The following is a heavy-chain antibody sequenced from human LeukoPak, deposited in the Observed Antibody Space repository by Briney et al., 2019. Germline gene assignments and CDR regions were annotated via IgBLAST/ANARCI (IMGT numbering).Heavy chain of an antibody. CDR1: GGSLSSYY. CDR2: IYTSGST. CDR3: ARVVYYDSSGYDS. J-gene: IGHJ4*02. D-gene: IGHD3-22*01. V-gene: IGHV4-4*07. Sequence: SETLSLTCTVSGGSLSSYYWSWIRQPAGKGLEWIGRIYTSGSTNYNPSLKRRVTMSVDTYKNQFSLKLSSVTAADTAVYYCARVVYYDSSGYDSWGQGTLVTVSS.